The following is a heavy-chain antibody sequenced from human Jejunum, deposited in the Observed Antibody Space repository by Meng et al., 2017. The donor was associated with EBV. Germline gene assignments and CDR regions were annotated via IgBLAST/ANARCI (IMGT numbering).Heavy chain of an antibody. D-gene: IGHD2-2*01. J-gene: IGHJ4*02. CDR2: INTDTRNP. V-gene: IGHV7-4-1*02. CDR1: GYSFTSRA. CDR3: ARGEGGYCSSSSCYLGT. Sequence: QVEVVQSGSELEPPGGSVKVSCKASGYSFTSRAMHWVRQAPGQGLEWMGWINTDTRNPTYAQGLTGRFVFSLDTSVSTAYLQISSLKAEDTAVYYCARGEGGYCSSSSCYLGTWGQGTLVTVSS.